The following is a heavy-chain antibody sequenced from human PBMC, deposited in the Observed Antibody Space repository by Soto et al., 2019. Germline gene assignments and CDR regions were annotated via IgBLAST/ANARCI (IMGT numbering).Heavy chain of an antibody. CDR3: ARDRSGPGNWNYDTFDL. V-gene: IGHV1-69*01. D-gene: IGHD1-7*01. Sequence: QVQLVQSGAEVKKPGSSLKVSCRASGGTFSSLGISWVRQGPRQGLEWLGGFIPMFGTANYPLKFQGRVTRSANDSTSTAYMELSSLTSEDTAMYFCARDRSGPGNWNYDTFDLWGQGTMVTVSS. J-gene: IGHJ3*01. CDR1: GGTFSSLG. CDR2: FIPMFGTA.